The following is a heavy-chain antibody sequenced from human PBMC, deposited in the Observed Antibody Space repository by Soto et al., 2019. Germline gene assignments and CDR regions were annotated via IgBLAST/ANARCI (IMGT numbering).Heavy chain of an antibody. J-gene: IGHJ3*02. Sequence: YETWSLTRTFSCGSNSSSINSWDWIRQPRGKWREWIVSIYYSGSTYYNPSLKSRVTISVDKSKNQFSLKLSSVTAADTAVYYCASKGYCSGGSCYFKQHDAFDIWGRGTMVT. CDR3: ASKGYCSGGSCYFKQHDAFDI. CDR2: IYYSGST. V-gene: IGHV4-39*01. CDR1: CGSNSSSINS. D-gene: IGHD2-15*01.